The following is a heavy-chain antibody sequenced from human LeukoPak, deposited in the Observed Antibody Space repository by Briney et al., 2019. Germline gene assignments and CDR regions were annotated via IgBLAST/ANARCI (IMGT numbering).Heavy chain of an antibody. CDR1: SGSISSYY. CDR2: IYYSGST. V-gene: IGHV4-59*01. J-gene: IGHJ3*02. CDR3: ARGKAYYDISKDAFDI. Sequence: KTSETLPLTCTVSSGSISSYYWSWIRQPPGKGLEWIGYIYYSGSTNYNPSLKSRVTISVDTSKNQFSLKLSSVTAADTAVYYCARGKAYYDISKDAFDIWGQGTMVTVSS. D-gene: IGHD3-22*01.